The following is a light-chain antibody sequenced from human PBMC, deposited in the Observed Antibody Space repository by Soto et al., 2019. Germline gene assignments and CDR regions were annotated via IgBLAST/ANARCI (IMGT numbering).Light chain of an antibody. V-gene: IGKV3-11*01. J-gene: IGKJ4*01. CDR3: QQRSNLPLT. CDR1: QSVSSY. CDR2: DAS. Sequence: EIVLTQSPATLSLSPGERATLSCRASQSVSSYLAWYQQKPGQAPRLLIYDASNRATGSPARFSGSGSGTDFTLTISRLEPEDFAVYSCQQRSNLPLTFGGGTKVEFK.